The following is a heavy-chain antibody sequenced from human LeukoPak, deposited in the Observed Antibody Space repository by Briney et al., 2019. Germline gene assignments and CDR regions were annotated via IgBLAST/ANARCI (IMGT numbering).Heavy chain of an antibody. CDR3: ATLVVPAAISRYYYYGMDV. CDR1: GFTFSSYA. J-gene: IGHJ6*02. D-gene: IGHD2-2*01. V-gene: IGHV3-23*01. Sequence: GGSLRLSCAASGFTFSSYAMRWVRQAPGKGLEWVSAISGSGGSTYYADSVKGRFTISRDNSKNTLYLQMNSLRAEDTAVYYCATLVVPAAISRYYYYGMDVWGQGTTVTVSS. CDR2: ISGSGGST.